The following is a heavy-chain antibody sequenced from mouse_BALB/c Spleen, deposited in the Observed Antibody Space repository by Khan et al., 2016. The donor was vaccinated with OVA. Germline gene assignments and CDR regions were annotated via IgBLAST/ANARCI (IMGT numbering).Heavy chain of an antibody. D-gene: IGHD1-1*02. CDR1: GYSFTSDYV. J-gene: IGHJ1*01. CDR3: ARRAYYANWYFDV. V-gene: IGHV3-2*02. Sequence: EVQLVESGPGLVKPSQSLSLTCTASGYSFTSDYVWYWIRQLQGNQLEWMGFISDSGCTNYNPSLKSRISITRDKSKNQFFLQLNSVNTGDTATYYWARRAYYANWYFDVWGAGTTVTVAA. CDR2: ISDSGCT.